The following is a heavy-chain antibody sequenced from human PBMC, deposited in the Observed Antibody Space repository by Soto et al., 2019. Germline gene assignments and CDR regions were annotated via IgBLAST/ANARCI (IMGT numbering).Heavy chain of an antibody. D-gene: IGHD2-2*01. J-gene: IGHJ4*02. V-gene: IGHV3-72*01. CDR3: ASSLGYSCSGVCLQYYVDY. CDR1: GFTFSDHY. CDR2: TRNKANSYNK. Sequence: EVQLVESGGGLVQPGVSLRLSCAASGFTFSDHYMDWVRQAPGPGLECGGRTRNKANSYNKEYAASVKGRFTISRDDSKNSLYLQMNSLKTEDPAVYYCASSLGYSCSGVCLQYYVDYWGQGTLGIVSS.